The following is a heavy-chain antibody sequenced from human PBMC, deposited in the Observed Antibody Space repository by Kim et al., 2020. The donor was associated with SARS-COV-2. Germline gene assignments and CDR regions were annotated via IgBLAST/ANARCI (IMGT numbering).Heavy chain of an antibody. Sequence: SVKVSCKASGGTFSSYAISWVRQAPEQGLEWMGGIIPIFGTANYAQKFQGRVTITADESTSTAYMELSSLRSEDTAVYYCAMGPKDGYNSFDPWGQGTLVTVSS. CDR3: AMGPKDGYNSFDP. D-gene: IGHD5-12*01. V-gene: IGHV1-69*13. CDR1: GGTFSSYA. CDR2: IIPIFGTA. J-gene: IGHJ5*02.